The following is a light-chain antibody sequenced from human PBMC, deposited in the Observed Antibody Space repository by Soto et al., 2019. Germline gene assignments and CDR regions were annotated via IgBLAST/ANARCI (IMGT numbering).Light chain of an antibody. J-gene: IGKJ1*01. V-gene: IGKV3-15*01. CDR1: QSLRSS. CDR2: DAS. CDR3: LQYGRSPKT. Sequence: ETMMTPSPDTLSVSLGERATLSCRASQSLRSSLAWYQQKPGQAPRLLIYDASTRATGIPARFSGSGSGTDFTLTINRLEPEDFAVYYCLQYGRSPKTFGQGTKVDI.